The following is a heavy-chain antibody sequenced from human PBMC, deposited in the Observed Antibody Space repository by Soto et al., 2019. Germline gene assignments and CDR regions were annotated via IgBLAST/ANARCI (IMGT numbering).Heavy chain of an antibody. CDR3: ARERVKSCYPKYFQH. D-gene: IGHD5-18*01. J-gene: IGHJ1*01. Sequence: EVQLVESGGGLIQPGGSLRLSCAASGFTVSSNYMSWVRQAPGKGLEWVSVIYSGGSTYYADSVKGRFTISRDNSKNTLDLQMNSPRAQDTAVEYWARERVKSCYPKYFQHRGQGTLVTVSS. CDR1: GFTVSSNY. V-gene: IGHV3-53*01. CDR2: IYSGGST.